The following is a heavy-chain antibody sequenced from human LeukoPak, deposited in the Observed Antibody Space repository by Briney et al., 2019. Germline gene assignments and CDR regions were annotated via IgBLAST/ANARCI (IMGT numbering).Heavy chain of an antibody. CDR2: IYYSGST. V-gene: IGHV4-39*07. CDR1: GDSISSSSYY. J-gene: IGHJ4*02. Sequence: PSETLSLTCTVSGDSISSSSYYWAWIRQPPGKGLEWIGTIYYSGSTYYNPSLKSRVTISVDTSKNQFSLKLSSVTAADTAVYYCAREQWLTYVDYWGQGTLVTVSS. D-gene: IGHD6-19*01. CDR3: AREQWLTYVDY.